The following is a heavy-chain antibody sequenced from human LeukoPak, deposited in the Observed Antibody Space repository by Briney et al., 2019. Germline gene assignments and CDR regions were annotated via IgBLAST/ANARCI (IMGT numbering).Heavy chain of an antibody. D-gene: IGHD3-16*02. CDR3: ASSALHYYYYYGMDV. CDR2: IKQDGSEK. CDR1: GFTFSSYW. J-gene: IGHJ6*02. V-gene: IGHV3-7*01. Sequence: GGSLRLSCAASGFTFSSYWMSWVRQAPGKGLEWVANIKQDGSEKYYVDPVKGRFTISRDNAKNSLYLQMNSLRAEDTAVYYCASSALHYYYYYGMDVWGQGTTVTVSS.